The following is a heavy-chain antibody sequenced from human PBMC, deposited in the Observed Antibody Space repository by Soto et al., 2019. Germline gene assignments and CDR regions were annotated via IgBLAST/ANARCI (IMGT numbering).Heavy chain of an antibody. CDR3: ARGVLWFGDGNAFDI. D-gene: IGHD3-10*01. CDR2: IYHSGST. Sequence: SETLSLTCAVSSGSISSSNWWSWVRQPPGKGLEWIGEIYHSGSTNYNPSLKSRVTISVDKSKNQFSLKLSSVTAADTAVYYCARGVLWFGDGNAFDIWGQGTMVTVSS. CDR1: SGSISSSNW. V-gene: IGHV4-4*02. J-gene: IGHJ3*02.